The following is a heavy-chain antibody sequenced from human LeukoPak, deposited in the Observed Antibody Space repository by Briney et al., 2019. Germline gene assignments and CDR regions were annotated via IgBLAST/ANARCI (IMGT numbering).Heavy chain of an antibody. V-gene: IGHV3-30*02. CDR3: AKDQRVVWFGSANDY. CDR2: IRYDGHNK. CDR1: GFTFSSYG. J-gene: IGHJ4*02. Sequence: PGGSLRLSCAASGFTFSSYGMHWVRQAPGKGLDWVAFIRYDGHNKYYADSVKGRFTISRDNSKNTLYLQMNSLRAEDTAVYYCAKDQRVVWFGSANDYWGQGTLVTVSS. D-gene: IGHD3-10*01.